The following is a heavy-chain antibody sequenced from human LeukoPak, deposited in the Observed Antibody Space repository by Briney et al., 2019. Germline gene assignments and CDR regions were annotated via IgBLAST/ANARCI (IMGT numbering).Heavy chain of an antibody. CDR2: IYYSGST. Sequence: SETLSLTCTVSGVSISSGDYYWSWLRQPPGKGLEWIGYIYYSGSTYYNPSLKSRVTISVDTSKNQFSLKLSSVTAADTAVYYCARAGYSYGFHFDYWGQGTLVTVSS. CDR3: ARAGYSYGFHFDY. D-gene: IGHD5-18*01. V-gene: IGHV4-30-4*01. CDR1: GVSISSGDYY. J-gene: IGHJ4*02.